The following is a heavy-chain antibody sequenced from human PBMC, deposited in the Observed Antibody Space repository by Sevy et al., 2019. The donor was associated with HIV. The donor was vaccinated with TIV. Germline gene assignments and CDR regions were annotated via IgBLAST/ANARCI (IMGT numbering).Heavy chain of an antibody. CDR3: AKEGNNSPDKFDS. CDR1: GFTFNKFA. V-gene: IGHV3-23*01. J-gene: IGHJ4*02. Sequence: GGSLRLSCAASGFTFNKFAMSWVRRAPGKGLEWVSVLSRKSLGTDYADPVKGRFSISRDDSKNMLYLQMSSLRGDDTAVYYSAKEGNNSPDKFDSWGQGTLVTVSS. D-gene: IGHD1-1*01. CDR2: LSRKSLGT.